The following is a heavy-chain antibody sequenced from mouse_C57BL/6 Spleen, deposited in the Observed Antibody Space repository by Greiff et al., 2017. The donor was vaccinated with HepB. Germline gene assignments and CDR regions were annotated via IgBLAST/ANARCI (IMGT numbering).Heavy chain of an antibody. CDR3: ANYYGSRGYFYV. CDR2: ISYDGSN. CDR1: GYSITSGYY. V-gene: IGHV3-6*01. D-gene: IGHD1-1*01. J-gene: IGHJ1*03. Sequence: VQLKESGPGLVKPSQSLSLTCSVTGYSITSGYYWNWIRQFPGNKLEWMGYISYDGSNNYNPSLKNRISITRDTSKNQFFLKLNSVTTEDTATYYCANYYGSRGYFYVWGTGTTVTVSS.